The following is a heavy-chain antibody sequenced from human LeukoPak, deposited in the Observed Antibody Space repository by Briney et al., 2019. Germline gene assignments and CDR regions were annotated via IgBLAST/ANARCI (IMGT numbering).Heavy chain of an antibody. Sequence: PGGSLRLSCAASGFTFSSYAMSWVRQAPGKGLEWVSAISGSGGSTYYADSVKGRFTISRGNSKNTLYLQMNSLRAEDTAVYYCANLGYCSGGSCSNYWGQGTLVTVSS. CDR1: GFTFSSYA. D-gene: IGHD2-15*01. CDR2: ISGSGGST. CDR3: ANLGYCSGGSCSNY. V-gene: IGHV3-23*01. J-gene: IGHJ4*02.